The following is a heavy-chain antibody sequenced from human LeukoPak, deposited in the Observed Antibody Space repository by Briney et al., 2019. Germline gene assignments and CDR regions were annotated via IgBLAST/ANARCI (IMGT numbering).Heavy chain of an antibody. CDR3: ARGRGYCSSTSCHTYFDY. D-gene: IGHD2-2*02. CDR1: GFTFSTYS. V-gene: IGHV3-21*01. CDR2: IGSSSGYI. J-gene: IGHJ4*02. Sequence: GGSLRLSCAASGFTFSTYSMNWVRQAPGKGLEWVSSIGSSSGYIYYADSVKGRFTISRDNAKNSLYLQMNILRAEDTAVYYCARGRGYCSSTSCHTYFDYWGQGTLVTVSS.